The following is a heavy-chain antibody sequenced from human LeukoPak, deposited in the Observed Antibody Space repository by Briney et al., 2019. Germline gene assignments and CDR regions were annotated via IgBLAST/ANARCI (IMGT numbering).Heavy chain of an antibody. CDR3: ARAVAYYMDV. Sequence: GGSLRLSCAASGFTFSSFAMSWVRQAPGKGLEWVSGISIGGSNTYYADSVKGRFTISRDNSINTLYLQMNSLRAEDTAVYYCARAVAYYMDVWGKGTTVTVSS. CDR2: ISIGGSNT. J-gene: IGHJ6*03. V-gene: IGHV3-23*01. D-gene: IGHD6-19*01. CDR1: GFTFSSFA.